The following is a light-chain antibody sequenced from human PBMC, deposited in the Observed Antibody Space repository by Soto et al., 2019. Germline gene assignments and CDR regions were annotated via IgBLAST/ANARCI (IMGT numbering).Light chain of an antibody. V-gene: IGKV3-20*01. CDR2: DAS. CDR3: QQYGSSPWT. CDR1: QSIANNY. Sequence: EVALTQSPGTLSLSPGARATLSCRASQSIANNYLTWYQQKPGQAPRVLIYDASTRATGIPDRFSGSGSGTDFTLTISRLEPEDSAVYYCQQYGSSPWTVGQGTKVDI. J-gene: IGKJ1*01.